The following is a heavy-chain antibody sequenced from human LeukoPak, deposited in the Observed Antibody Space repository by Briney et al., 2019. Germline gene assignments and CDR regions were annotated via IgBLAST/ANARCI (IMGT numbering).Heavy chain of an antibody. D-gene: IGHD3-22*01. J-gene: IGHJ6*03. Sequence: SETLSLTCAVSGASISGSGYYLGWIRQPPGKGLEWIGYIYYSGSTNYNPSLKSRVTISVDTSKNQFSLKLSSVTAADTAVYYCARALYYYDSSGYYAQNYYYMDVWGKGTTVTVSS. CDR1: GASISGSGYY. V-gene: IGHV4-61*08. CDR2: IYYSGST. CDR3: ARALYYYDSSGYYAQNYYYMDV.